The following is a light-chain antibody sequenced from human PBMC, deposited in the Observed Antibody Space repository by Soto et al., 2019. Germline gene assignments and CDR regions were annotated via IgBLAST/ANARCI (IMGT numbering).Light chain of an antibody. V-gene: IGLV2-14*01. J-gene: IGLJ7*01. CDR3: SSYTITSTLV. Sequence: QSALTQTASVSGSPGQSITISCTGTSSDVGAYNYVSWYQQHPGKAPKLIIFEVSYRPSGVSDRFSGSKSGNTASLTISGLQAEDEADYFCSSYTITSTLVFGGGTQLTVL. CDR1: SSDVGAYNY. CDR2: EVS.